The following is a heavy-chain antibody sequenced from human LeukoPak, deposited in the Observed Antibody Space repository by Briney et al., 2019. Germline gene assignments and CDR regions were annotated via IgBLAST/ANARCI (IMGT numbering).Heavy chain of an antibody. CDR3: ARAHDYGDGLWAYYYYYMDV. V-gene: IGHV4-38-2*02. D-gene: IGHD4-17*01. J-gene: IGHJ6*03. CDR2: IYNSGTT. Sequence: SETLSLTCSVSGYPISSGFFWGWIRQPPGKGLEWIGSIYNSGTTYYSPSLKSRVTISVDTSKNQFSLKLSSVTAADTAVYYCARAHDYGDGLWAYYYYYMDVWGKGTTVTVSS. CDR1: GYPISSGFF.